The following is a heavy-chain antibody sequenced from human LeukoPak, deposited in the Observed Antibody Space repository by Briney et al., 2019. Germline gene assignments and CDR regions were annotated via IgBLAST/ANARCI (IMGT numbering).Heavy chain of an antibody. CDR3: ARDGLRRPPTPYCGGDCPLDY. CDR2: TNWDGGRT. J-gene: IGHJ4*02. D-gene: IGHD2-21*02. V-gene: IGHV3-20*04. CDR1: GFTFDDYA. Sequence: GGSLRLSCAASGFTFDDYAMSWVRQTPGKGLEWVSGTNWDGGRTGYADSVKGRFTISRDNAKNSLYLQMNSLRVEDTAMYYCARDGLRRPPTPYCGGDCPLDYWGQGTLVNVSS.